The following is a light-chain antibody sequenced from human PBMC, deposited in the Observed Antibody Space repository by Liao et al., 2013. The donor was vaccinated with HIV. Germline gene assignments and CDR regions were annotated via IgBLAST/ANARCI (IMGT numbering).Light chain of an antibody. CDR2: YDS. Sequence: SYELTQPPSVSVAPGKTARITCGGNNIGSKSVHWYQQKPGQAPVLVIYYDSDRPSGIPERFSGSNSDNTATLTISRVEAGDEADYYCQVWDSSSDHPYVFGTGTKVTVL. CDR3: QVWDSSSDHPYV. CDR1: NIGSKS. V-gene: IGLV3-21*04. J-gene: IGLJ1*01.